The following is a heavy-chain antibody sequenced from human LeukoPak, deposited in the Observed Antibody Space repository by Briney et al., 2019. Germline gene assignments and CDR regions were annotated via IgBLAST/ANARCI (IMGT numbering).Heavy chain of an antibody. V-gene: IGHV3-15*07. CDR2: VKSVAEGGAS. D-gene: IGHD4-17*01. CDR3: TKNTGDFDI. Sequence: GGSLRLSCVFPSLIFSHAWMNWVRQAPGKGLEWVGRVKSVAEGGASEYGTPVKGRFTISRDDAKKTVYLQMHNLSTEDTALYYCTKNTGDFDIWGQGTMVIVSS. CDR1: SLIFSHAW. J-gene: IGHJ3*02.